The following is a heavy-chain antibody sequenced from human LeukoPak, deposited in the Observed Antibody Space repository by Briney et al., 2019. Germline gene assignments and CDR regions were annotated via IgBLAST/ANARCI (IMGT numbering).Heavy chain of an antibody. V-gene: IGHV5-51*01. D-gene: IGHD5-18*01. J-gene: IGHJ4*02. CDR2: IYPGDSDT. Sequence: GESLKISCKGSGYIFTNYWIGWVRQMPGKGLEWMGIIYPGDSDTRYSPSFQGQVTISADKSISTAYLQWSSLKASDTAMYYCARLGTEDTSMVTPLHYWGQGTLVTVSS. CDR3: ARLGTEDTSMVTPLHY. CDR1: GYIFTNYW.